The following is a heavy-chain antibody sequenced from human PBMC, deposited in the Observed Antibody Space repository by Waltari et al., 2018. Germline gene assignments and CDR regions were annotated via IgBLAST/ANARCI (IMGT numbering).Heavy chain of an antibody. D-gene: IGHD3-10*01. Sequence: QLLLQESGPGLVRPSQTLSLTCTVSGGPVRSTSFYWAWVRPPPGKGLEWMGTLYYGGDTYYNPSLKSRITLSVDTSKNQFSLDLMSVTAADTAMYYCARQGFYGSAKHFDDWGQGTVVAVSS. V-gene: IGHV4-39*01. CDR3: ARQGFYGSAKHFDD. J-gene: IGHJ4*02. CDR2: LYYGGDT. CDR1: GGPVRSTSFY.